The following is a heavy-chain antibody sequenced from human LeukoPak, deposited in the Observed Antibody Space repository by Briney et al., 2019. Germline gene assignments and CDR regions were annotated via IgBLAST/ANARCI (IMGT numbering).Heavy chain of an antibody. CDR3: ARDRGDDYDGSGYYLDY. V-gene: IGHV1-18*01. D-gene: IGHD3-22*01. Sequence: GASVKVSCKASGYTFTSYGISWVRQAPGQGLEWMGWISAYNGNTNYAQKFQGRVTITADESTTTVYMELSSLRSEDTAVYYCARDRGDDYDGSGYYLDYWGQGTLVTVSS. J-gene: IGHJ4*02. CDR2: ISAYNGNT. CDR1: GYTFTSYG.